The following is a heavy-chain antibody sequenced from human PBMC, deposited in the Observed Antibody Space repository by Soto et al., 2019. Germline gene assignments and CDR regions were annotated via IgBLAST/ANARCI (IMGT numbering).Heavy chain of an antibody. CDR3: ARLNRDYFYYGMDV. V-gene: IGHV4-4*02. D-gene: IGHD3-9*01. J-gene: IGHJ6*02. CDR1: GGSINSSKW. CDR2: IDHNGIT. Sequence: VSGGSINSSKWWTWVRQVPGKGLEWIGKIDHNGITNYNPSVKSRVTISQDNSKSQLALELTSVTAADTAVYYCARLNRDYFYYGMDVWGQGTTVTVSS.